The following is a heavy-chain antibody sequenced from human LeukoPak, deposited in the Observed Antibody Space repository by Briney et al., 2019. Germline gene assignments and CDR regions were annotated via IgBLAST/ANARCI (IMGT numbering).Heavy chain of an antibody. CDR1: GYTFTGYH. J-gene: IGHJ4*03. CDR3: ARLVDPGYHSGSVSYRDY. V-gene: IGHV1-2*02. D-gene: IGHD3-10*01. CDR2: INPNSGGT. Sequence: GASVKVSFKASGYTFTGYHMHWVRQAPGQGLEWMGWINPNSGGTNYAQKFQGRVTMTRDTSITTAYMELSRLTSDDTAVYYCARLVDPGYHSGSVSYRDYWGQGTTVTVSS.